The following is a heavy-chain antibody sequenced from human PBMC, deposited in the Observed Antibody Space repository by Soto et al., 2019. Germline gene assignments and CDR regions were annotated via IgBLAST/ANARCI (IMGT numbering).Heavy chain of an antibody. CDR3: ARAGKYYYGSGRPYYYCMDV. CDR1: GYTFTSYG. Sequence: QVQLVQSGAEVKKPGASVKVSCKASGYTFTSYGVSWVRQAPGQGLEWMGWISGYNGNTNYAQKLQVRVTMTTDTSTSTAYMELRSLRSGDTAVYYCARAGKYYYGSGRPYYYCMDVWGQGITVTASS. J-gene: IGHJ6*02. D-gene: IGHD3-10*01. CDR2: ISGYNGNT. V-gene: IGHV1-18*04.